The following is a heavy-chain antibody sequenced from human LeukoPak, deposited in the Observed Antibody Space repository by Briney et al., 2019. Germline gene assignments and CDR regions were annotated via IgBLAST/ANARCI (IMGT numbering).Heavy chain of an antibody. CDR1: GFTFDDYG. V-gene: IGHV3-20*04. Sequence: GGSLRLSCAASGFTFDDYGMSWVRQAPGKGLEWVSGINWSGGSTGYADSVKGRFTISRDNAKNSMYLQMNSLRAEDTALYYCARASHYSDSSDYPDYWGQGTLVTVSS. J-gene: IGHJ4*02. D-gene: IGHD3-22*01. CDR3: ARASHYSDSSDYPDY. CDR2: INWSGGST.